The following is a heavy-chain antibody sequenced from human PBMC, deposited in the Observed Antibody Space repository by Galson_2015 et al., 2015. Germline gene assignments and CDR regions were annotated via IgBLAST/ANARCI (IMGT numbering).Heavy chain of an antibody. D-gene: IGHD1-26*01. CDR1: GFTFSSYA. Sequence: SLRLSCAASGFTFSSYAMHWVRQAPGKGLEWVAVISDDGSSSSYADAVRGRFTISRDNSRKTLDLQLNSLTTEDTAVFFCARASGTYSHYFYYMDVWGKGTTVTVSS. J-gene: IGHJ6*03. V-gene: IGHV3-30-3*01. CDR3: ARASGTYSHYFYYMDV. CDR2: ISDDGSSS.